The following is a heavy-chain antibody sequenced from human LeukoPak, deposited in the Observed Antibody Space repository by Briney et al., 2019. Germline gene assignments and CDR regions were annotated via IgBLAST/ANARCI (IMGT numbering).Heavy chain of an antibody. CDR2: IRSKAYGGTT. CDR3: TRHVVITTVFDY. J-gene: IGHJ4*02. D-gene: IGHD3-22*01. CDR1: GFTFGDYA. Sequence: PGGSLRLSCTASGFTFGDYAMSWVRQAPGKGLEWVGFIRSKAYGGTTEYAASVRGRFTISRDDSKSIAYQQMNSLKTEDTAVYYCTRHVVITTVFDYWGQGTLVTVSS. V-gene: IGHV3-49*04.